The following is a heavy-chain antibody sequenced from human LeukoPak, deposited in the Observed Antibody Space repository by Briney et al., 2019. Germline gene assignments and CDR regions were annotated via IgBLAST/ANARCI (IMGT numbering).Heavy chain of an antibody. J-gene: IGHJ4*02. CDR1: GGSISSYY. Sequence: SETLSLTCTVSGGSISSYYWSWIRQPPGKGLEWIGYIYTSGSTNYNPSLKSRVTISVDTSKNQFSLKLSSVTAADTAVYYCARGGSVEPPNTFDFDYWGQGTLVTVSS. D-gene: IGHD1-1*01. V-gene: IGHV4-4*09. CDR2: IYTSGST. CDR3: ARGGSVEPPNTFDFDY.